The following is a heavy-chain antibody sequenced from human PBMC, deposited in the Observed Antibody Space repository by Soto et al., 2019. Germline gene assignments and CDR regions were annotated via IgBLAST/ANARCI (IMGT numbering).Heavy chain of an antibody. J-gene: IGHJ6*02. CDR2: ITSKAAGGTT. Sequence: EVQLVESGGGLVEPGGSLRLSCAASGFTFTNAWMNWVRQAPGRALEWVGRITSKAAGGTTDYAAPVKGRFSISRDDSQSTLYLEMNSQKADDTAVYYCTPGGLPEAAKGYSYYDMDVWGQGTKVTVSS. D-gene: IGHD6-13*01. V-gene: IGHV3-15*07. CDR3: TPGGLPEAAKGYSYYDMDV. CDR1: GFTFTNAW.